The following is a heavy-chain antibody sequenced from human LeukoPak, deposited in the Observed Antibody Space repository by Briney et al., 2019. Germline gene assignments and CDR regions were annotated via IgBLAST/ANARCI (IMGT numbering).Heavy chain of an antibody. V-gene: IGHV4-59*12. Sequence: SETLSLTCTVSGGSISSYYWSWIRQPPGKGLEWIAYISDIGSINYNPSLKSRVTISLDTSKNQFSLKLSSVTAADTAVYYCARALGYCSSTSCYGDYYYYYGMDVWGQGTTVTVSS. CDR2: ISDIGSI. D-gene: IGHD2-2*01. J-gene: IGHJ6*02. CDR3: ARALGYCSSTSCYGDYYYYYGMDV. CDR1: GGSISSYY.